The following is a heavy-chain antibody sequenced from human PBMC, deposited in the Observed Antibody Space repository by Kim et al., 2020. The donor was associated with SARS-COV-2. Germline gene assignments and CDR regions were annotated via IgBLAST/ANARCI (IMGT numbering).Heavy chain of an antibody. Sequence: SNKYYADSAKGRFTIIRDNSKYTLYLQMSSLGAEDTAVYYCARSGAFDIWGQGTMVTVSS. CDR2: SNK. J-gene: IGHJ3*02. V-gene: IGHV3-30*15. CDR3: ARSGAFDI.